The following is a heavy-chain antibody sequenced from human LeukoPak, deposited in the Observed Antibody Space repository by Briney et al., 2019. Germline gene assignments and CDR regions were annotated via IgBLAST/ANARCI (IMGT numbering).Heavy chain of an antibody. Sequence: GGSLRLSCAASGLTFSSYGMSWVLQAPGKGLEWLSAISGSGGSTYYADSVKGRFTISRDNSKNTLYLQMNSLRAEDTAVYYCAKLLYYYDSSQPYWGQGTLVTVSS. CDR1: GLTFSSYG. J-gene: IGHJ4*02. V-gene: IGHV3-23*01. D-gene: IGHD3-22*01. CDR3: AKLLYYYDSSQPY. CDR2: ISGSGGST.